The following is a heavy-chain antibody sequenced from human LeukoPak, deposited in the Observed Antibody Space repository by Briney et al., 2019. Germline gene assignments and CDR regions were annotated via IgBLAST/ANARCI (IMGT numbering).Heavy chain of an antibody. CDR2: INHSGST. J-gene: IGHJ5*02. CDR1: GGSFSGYY. V-gene: IGHV4-34*01. D-gene: IGHD5-18*01. CDR3: ARIRRYSYGYWGHRSNWFDP. Sequence: SETLSLTCAVYGGSFSGYYWSWIRQPPGKGLEWIGEINHSGSTNYNPSLKSRVTISVDTSKNQFSLKLSSVTAADTAVYYCARIRRYSYGYWGHRSNWFDPWGQGTLVTVSS.